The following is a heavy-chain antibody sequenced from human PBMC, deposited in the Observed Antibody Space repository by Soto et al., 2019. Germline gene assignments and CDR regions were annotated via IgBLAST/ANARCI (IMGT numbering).Heavy chain of an antibody. CDR1: GFSLSTSGVG. D-gene: IGHD1-26*01. CDR2: IYWDDDK. Sequence: QITLKESGPTLVKPTQTLTLTCTFSGFSLSTSGVGVGWIRQPPGKALEWLALIYWDDDKRYSPSLKSRLTITKDTSKNHVVLTMPHMDPVYTATYYCAHRGRSGTFDYWGQGTLVTVSS. V-gene: IGHV2-5*02. CDR3: AHRGRSGTFDY. J-gene: IGHJ4*02.